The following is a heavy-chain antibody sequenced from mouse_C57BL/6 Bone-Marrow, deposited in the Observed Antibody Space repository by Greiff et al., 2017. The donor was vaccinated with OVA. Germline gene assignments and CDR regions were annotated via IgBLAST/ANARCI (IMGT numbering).Heavy chain of an antibody. V-gene: IGHV5-16*01. Sequence: EVKLMESEGGLVQPGSSMKLSCTASGFTFSDYYMAWVRQVPEKGLEWVANINYDGSSTYYLDSLKSRFIISRDNAKNILYLQMSSLKSEDTATYYCARDDGYYAFAYWGQGTLVTVSA. CDR2: INYDGSST. CDR1: GFTFSDYY. D-gene: IGHD2-3*01. J-gene: IGHJ3*01. CDR3: ARDDGYYAFAY.